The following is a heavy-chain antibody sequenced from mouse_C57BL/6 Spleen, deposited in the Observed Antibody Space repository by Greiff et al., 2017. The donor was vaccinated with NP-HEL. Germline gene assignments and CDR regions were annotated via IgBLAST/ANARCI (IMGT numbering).Heavy chain of an antibody. CDR2: IDPSDSET. V-gene: IGHV1-52*01. CDR3: ARSRWDGFDY. D-gene: IGHD4-1*01. CDR1: GYTFTSYW. J-gene: IGHJ2*01. Sequence: VKLVESGAELVRPGSSVKLSCKASGYTFTSYWMHWVKQRPIQGLEWIGNIDPSDSETHYNQKFKDKATLTVDKSSSTAYMQLSSLTSEDSAVYYCARSRWDGFDYWGQGTTLTVSS.